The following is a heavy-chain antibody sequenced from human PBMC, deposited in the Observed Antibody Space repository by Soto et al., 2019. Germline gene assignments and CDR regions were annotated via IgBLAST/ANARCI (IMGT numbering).Heavy chain of an antibody. CDR1: GFTVSSYE. J-gene: IGHJ4*02. V-gene: IGHV3-48*03. CDR2: ISSSGSTI. CDR3: ARDTKQYDFWSGYSSGRSDYFDY. Sequence: GGSLRLSCAASGFTVSSYEMNWVRQAPGKGLEWVSYISSSGSTIYYADSVKGRFTISRDNAKNSLYLQMNSLRAEDTAVYYCARDTKQYDFWSGYSSGRSDYFDYWGQGTLVTVSS. D-gene: IGHD3-3*01.